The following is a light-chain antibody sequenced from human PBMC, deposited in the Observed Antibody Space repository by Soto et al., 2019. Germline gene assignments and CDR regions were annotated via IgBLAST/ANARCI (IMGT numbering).Light chain of an antibody. Sequence: VLPQSPGTLSLSPGERATLSCRANQNLGDGRLAWYQQEPGQTPTLLIYDASTRATGIPDRFSGSGSGTDFTLTISRLEPEDFAVYYCQEHASSFGQGSRLEI. J-gene: IGKJ5*01. V-gene: IGKV3-20*01. CDR3: QEHASS. CDR1: QNLGDGR. CDR2: DAS.